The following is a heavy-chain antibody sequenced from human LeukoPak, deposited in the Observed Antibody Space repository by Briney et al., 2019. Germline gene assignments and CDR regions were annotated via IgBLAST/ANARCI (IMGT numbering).Heavy chain of an antibody. CDR3: ARDPEVVVAVTGDY. CDR2: IIPILGIA. J-gene: IGHJ4*02. Sequence: KISCKGSGYSFTSYWIGWVRQAPGQGLEWMGRIIPILGIANYAPKFQGRVTITADKSTSTAYMELSSLRPEDTAVYYCARDPEVVVAVTGDYWGQGTLVTVSS. CDR1: GYSFTSYW. V-gene: IGHV1-69*04. D-gene: IGHD2-15*01.